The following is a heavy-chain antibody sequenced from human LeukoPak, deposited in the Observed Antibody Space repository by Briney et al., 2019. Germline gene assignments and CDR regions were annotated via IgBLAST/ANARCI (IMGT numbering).Heavy chain of an antibody. CDR1: GFTFSSYG. D-gene: IGHD3-22*01. CDR2: IWYDGSNK. Sequence: PGGSLRLSCAASGFTFSSYGMHWVRQAPGKGLEWVAVIWYDGSNKYYADSVKGRFTISRDNSKNTLYLQMNSLRAEDTAVYYCARDPSRGYDSSGYYYYWGQGTLVTVSS. J-gene: IGHJ4*02. V-gene: IGHV3-33*08. CDR3: ARDPSRGYDSSGYYYY.